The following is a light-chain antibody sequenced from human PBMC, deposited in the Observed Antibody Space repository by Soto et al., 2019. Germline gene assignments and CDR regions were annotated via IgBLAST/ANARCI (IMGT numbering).Light chain of an antibody. Sequence: QSALTQPASVSGSPGQSITISCTGTSSDVGGYNYLSWYQQHPGKAPKLMIYDVSNRPSGVSNRFSGSKSGNTASLTISGLQAEDEADYYCSSYTSSSTLEVFGGGTKVTVL. V-gene: IGLV2-14*01. J-gene: IGLJ2*01. CDR2: DVS. CDR1: SSDVGGYNY. CDR3: SSYTSSSTLEV.